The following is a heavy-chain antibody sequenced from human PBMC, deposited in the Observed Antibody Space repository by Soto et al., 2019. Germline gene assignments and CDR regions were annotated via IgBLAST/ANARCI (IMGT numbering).Heavy chain of an antibody. D-gene: IGHD2-2*01. Sequence: ASVKVSCKVSGYTLTELSMHWVRRAPGKGLEWMGGFDPEDGETIYAQKFQGRVTMTEDTSTDTAYMELSSLRSEETAVYYCATVGNLYRDYWGQGTLVTVSS. CDR3: ATVGNLYRDY. V-gene: IGHV1-24*01. CDR2: FDPEDGET. J-gene: IGHJ4*02. CDR1: GYTLTELS.